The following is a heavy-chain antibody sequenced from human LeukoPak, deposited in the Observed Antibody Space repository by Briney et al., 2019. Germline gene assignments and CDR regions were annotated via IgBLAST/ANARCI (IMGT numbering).Heavy chain of an antibody. J-gene: IGHJ3*02. CDR2: IYYSGST. CDR1: GGSISSSSYY. V-gene: IGHV4-39*01. CDR3: ARLMEYYDILTGYYAFDI. Sequence: SETLSLTCTVSGGSISSSSYYWGWIRQPPGKGLEWIGSIYYSGSTYYNPSLKSRVAISVDTSKNQFSLKLSSVTAADTAVYYCARLMEYYDILTGYYAFDIWGPGTMVTVSS. D-gene: IGHD3-9*01.